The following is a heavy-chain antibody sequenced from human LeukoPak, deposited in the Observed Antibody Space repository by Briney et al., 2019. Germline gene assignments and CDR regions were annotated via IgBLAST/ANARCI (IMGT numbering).Heavy chain of an antibody. J-gene: IGHJ3*02. D-gene: IGHD3-22*01. CDR2: IYTSGST. V-gene: IGHV4-61*02. CDR1: GGSISSGSYY. Sequence: SETLSLTCTVSGGSISSGSYYWSWIRQPARKGLEWIGRIYTSGSTNYNPSLKSRVTISVDTSKNQFSLKLSPVTAADTAVYYCARVPLTYYYDSSGPKGAFDIWGQGTMVTVSS. CDR3: ARVPLTYYYDSSGPKGAFDI.